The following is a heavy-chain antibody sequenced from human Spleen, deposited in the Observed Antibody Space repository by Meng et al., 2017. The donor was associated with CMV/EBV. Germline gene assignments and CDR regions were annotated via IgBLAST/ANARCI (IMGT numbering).Heavy chain of an antibody. J-gene: IGHJ4*02. CDR1: GGSISSSSYY. Sequence: SETLSLTCTVSGGSISSSSYYWGWIRQPPGKGLEWIGSIYYSGSTYHNPSLKSRVTISVDTSKNQFSLKLSSVTAADTAVYYCARGIQLWPSYYFDYWGQGTLVTVSS. CDR3: ARGIQLWPSYYFDY. CDR2: IYYSGST. D-gene: IGHD5-18*01. V-gene: IGHV4-39*07.